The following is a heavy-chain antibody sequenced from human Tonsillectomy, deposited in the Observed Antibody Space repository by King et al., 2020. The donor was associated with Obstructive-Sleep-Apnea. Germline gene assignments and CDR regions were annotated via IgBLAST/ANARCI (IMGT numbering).Heavy chain of an antibody. D-gene: IGHD3-22*01. J-gene: IGHJ4*02. CDR3: ARGGYYYDSSGYYAAVDY. CDR2: IYSVGRT. Sequence: QLVQSGGGLVQPGGSLRLSCAASGFTVSRNYMSWVRQAPGKGLDWVSVIYSVGRTYYAASVKCRFTISRHNSQTTLYLHMHSLRAEDTAVYYCARGGYYYDSSGYYAAVDYWGQGTLVTVSS. V-gene: IGHV3-53*04. CDR1: GFTVSRNY.